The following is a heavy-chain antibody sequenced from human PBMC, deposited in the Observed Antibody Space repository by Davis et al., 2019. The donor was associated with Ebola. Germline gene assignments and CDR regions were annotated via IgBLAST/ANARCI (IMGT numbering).Heavy chain of an antibody. D-gene: IGHD4-23*01. CDR3: ARDSPLNGGREWFDP. V-gene: IGHV1-69*13. J-gene: IGHJ5*02. CDR1: GGTFSSYA. CDR2: IIPIFGTA. Sequence: SVKVSCKASGGTFSSYAISWVRQAPGQGLEWMGGIIPIFGTANYAQKFQGRVTITADESTSTAYMELSSLRSEDTAVYYCARDSPLNGGREWFDPWGQGTLVTVSS.